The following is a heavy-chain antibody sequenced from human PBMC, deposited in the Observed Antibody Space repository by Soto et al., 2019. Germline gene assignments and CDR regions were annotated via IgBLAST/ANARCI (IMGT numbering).Heavy chain of an antibody. Sequence: ASVKVSCKASGYTFTSYGISWVRQAPGQGLEWMGWISAYNGNTNYAQKLQGRVTMTTDTSTSTAYMELRSLRSDDTAVYYCDSKGGWSCKHYNTYGKDLWGQGTTVTASS. D-gene: IGHD3-3*01. J-gene: IGHJ6*02. CDR1: GYTFTSYG. CDR2: ISAYNGNT. V-gene: IGHV1-18*01. CDR3: DSKGGWSCKHYNTYGKDL.